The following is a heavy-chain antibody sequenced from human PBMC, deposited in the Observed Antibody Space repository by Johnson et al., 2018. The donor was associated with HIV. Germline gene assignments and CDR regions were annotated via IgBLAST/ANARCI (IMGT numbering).Heavy chain of an antibody. CDR1: GFTFSSYA. V-gene: IGHV3-33*08. J-gene: IGHJ3*02. Sequence: QVQLVESGGGLVQPGGSLRLSCAASGFTFSSYAMHWVRQAPGKGLEWVAVIWYDGSNKYHADSVKGRFTISRDNAKKSLYLQMNSLRVDDTAVYYCASDGGRGVFVIWGHGTRVSVSS. CDR3: ASDGGRGVFVI. D-gene: IGHD3-16*01. CDR2: IWYDGSNK.